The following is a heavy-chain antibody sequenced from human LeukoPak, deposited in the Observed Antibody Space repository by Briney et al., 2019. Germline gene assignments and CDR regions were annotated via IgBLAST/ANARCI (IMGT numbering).Heavy chain of an antibody. CDR2: IYYSGST. CDR3: TRGSYDVLTGRSTLGEY. V-gene: IGHV4-39*02. J-gene: IGHJ4*02. Sequence: SETLSLTCTISGGSIAGSSYYWGWIRQSPGKGLEWIGNIYYSGSTYYNSSLKSRVTISIDTSKNHFSLRLTSVTASDTAVYFCTRGSYDVLTGRSTLGEYWGQGTLVAVSS. D-gene: IGHD3-9*01. CDR1: GGSIAGSSYY.